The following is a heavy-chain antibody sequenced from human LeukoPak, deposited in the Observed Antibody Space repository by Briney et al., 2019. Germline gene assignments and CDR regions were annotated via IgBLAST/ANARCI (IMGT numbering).Heavy chain of an antibody. Sequence: PSETLSLTCTVSDYSISSSYYWGWIRQPPGKGLEWFGIIYHSGSTYYNPSLKSRVTISVDTSKNQFSLKLSSVTAADTAVYYCARGGKRYFDWLLPPRYYFDYWGQGTLVTVSS. D-gene: IGHD3-9*01. CDR3: ARGGKRYFDWLLPPRYYFDY. J-gene: IGHJ4*02. CDR1: DYSISSSYY. CDR2: IYHSGST. V-gene: IGHV4-38-2*02.